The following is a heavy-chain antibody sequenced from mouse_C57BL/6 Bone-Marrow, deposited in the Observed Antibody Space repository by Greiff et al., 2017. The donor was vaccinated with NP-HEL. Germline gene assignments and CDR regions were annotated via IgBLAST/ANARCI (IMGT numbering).Heavy chain of an antibody. J-gene: IGHJ1*03. CDR1: GFTFSNYW. Sequence: EVKLEESGGGLVQPGGSMKLSCVASGFTFSNYWMNWVRQSPEKGLEWVAQIRLKSDNYATHYAESVKGRFTISRDDSKSSVYLQMNNLRAEDTGIYYCTLIYYDYDVAWYFDVWGTGTTVTVSS. CDR2: IRLKSDNYAT. CDR3: TLIYYDYDVAWYFDV. D-gene: IGHD2-4*01. V-gene: IGHV6-3*01.